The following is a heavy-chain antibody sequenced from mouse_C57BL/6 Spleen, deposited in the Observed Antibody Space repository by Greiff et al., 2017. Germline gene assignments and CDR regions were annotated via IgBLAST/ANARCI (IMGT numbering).Heavy chain of an antibody. Sequence: DVKLVESGGGLVKPGGSLKLSCAASGFTFSSDAMSWVRQTPEKRLEWVATISDGGSYTAYPDNVKGRFTISIDNAKNNLYLQMHHLQSEDTARCSCASGLLRLYFAYWGQGTPLTVSS. CDR2: ISDGGSYT. V-gene: IGHV5-4*03. J-gene: IGHJ2*01. D-gene: IGHD1-1*01. CDR1: GFTFSSDA. CDR3: ASGLLRLYFAY.